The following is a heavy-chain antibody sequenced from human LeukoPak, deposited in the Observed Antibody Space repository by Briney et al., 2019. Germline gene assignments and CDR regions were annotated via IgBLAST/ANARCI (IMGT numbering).Heavy chain of an antibody. CDR3: ASSGSYRFDY. CDR2: ITASGTAM. Sequence: GGSLRLSCAASGFTFSSYSMNWVRQAPGKGLEWVSHITASGTAMFYADSVKGRFTISRDNAKNSLYLQMNSPRDEDTAVYYCASSGSYRFDYWGQGTLVTVSS. CDR1: GFTFSSYS. D-gene: IGHD1-26*01. J-gene: IGHJ4*02. V-gene: IGHV3-48*02.